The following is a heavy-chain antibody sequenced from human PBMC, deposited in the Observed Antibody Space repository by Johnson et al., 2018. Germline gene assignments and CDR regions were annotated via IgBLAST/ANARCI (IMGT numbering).Heavy chain of an antibody. J-gene: IGHJ6*02. D-gene: IGHD6-19*01. V-gene: IGHV3-30*18. CDR3: GKAFSTSAWRYHYYYSGMDV. CDR1: GFRFSNYA. Sequence: QVQLVESGGGVVQPGRSLRLSCASSGFRFSNYAMHWVRQAPGKGLEWVAIISYDASDEFYVDSVKGRFTISRDNSRNTLYLQMNSLRTEDTAVYYCGKAFSTSAWRYHYYYSGMDVWGQGTTVTVSS. CDR2: ISYDASDE.